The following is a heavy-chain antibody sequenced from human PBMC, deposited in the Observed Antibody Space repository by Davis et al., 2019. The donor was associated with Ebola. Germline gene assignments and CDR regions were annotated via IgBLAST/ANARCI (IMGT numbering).Heavy chain of an antibody. D-gene: IGHD6-6*01. CDR1: GFTFSSYS. Sequence: GESLKISCAASGFTFSSYSMNWVRQAPGKGLEWVAVISYDGSNKYYADSVKGRFTISRDNSKNTLYLQMNSLRAEDTAVYYCARGLGQLVPGVGFDPWGQGTLVTVSS. V-gene: IGHV3-30*03. J-gene: IGHJ5*02. CDR3: ARGLGQLVPGVGFDP. CDR2: ISYDGSNK.